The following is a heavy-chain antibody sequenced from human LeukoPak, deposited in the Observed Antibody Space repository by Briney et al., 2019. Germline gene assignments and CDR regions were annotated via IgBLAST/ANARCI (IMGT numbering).Heavy chain of an antibody. D-gene: IGHD6-13*01. Sequence: AGSLRLSCAASGFTVSSYAMHWLRQAPGKGLEWVAVISYDGSNKYYADSVKGRFTISRDNSKNTLYLQMNSLRAEDTAVFYCARGYSSSWYLAFEDYWGQGTLVTVSS. CDR2: ISYDGSNK. J-gene: IGHJ4*02. CDR1: GFTVSSYA. V-gene: IGHV3-30-3*01. CDR3: ARGYSSSWYLAFEDY.